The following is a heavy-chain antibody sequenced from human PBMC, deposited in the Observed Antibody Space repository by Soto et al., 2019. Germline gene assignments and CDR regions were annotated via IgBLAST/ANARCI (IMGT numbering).Heavy chain of an antibody. J-gene: IGHJ5*02. CDR2: AHHSGST. D-gene: IGHD1-20*01. V-gene: IGHV4-4*02. CDR1: SDSISSNSW. Sequence: PSETLSLTCPVSSDSISSNSWWSWVRQPPGKGLGWIGEAHHSGSTNYDPSLKSRVTISVDKSKNQFSLKLISVTAADTAVYYCARHLALTGTKGFISWGLGTLVTVSS. CDR3: ARHLALTGTKGFIS.